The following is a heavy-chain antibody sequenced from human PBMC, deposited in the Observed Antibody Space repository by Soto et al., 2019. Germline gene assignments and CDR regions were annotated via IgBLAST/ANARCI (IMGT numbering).Heavy chain of an antibody. J-gene: IGHJ4*02. D-gene: IGHD6-6*01. CDR3: AVLIEFRSSSCFDY. Sequence: SGPTLVNPTQTLTLTCTFSGFSLSTSGVGVGWIRQPPGKALEWLALIYWDDDNRYSPSLQSRLTITKDTSKNQVVLTMTNMDPVDTATYYCAVLIEFRSSSCFDYWGQGTLVPVSS. CDR1: GFSLSTSGVG. V-gene: IGHV2-5*02. CDR2: IYWDDDN.